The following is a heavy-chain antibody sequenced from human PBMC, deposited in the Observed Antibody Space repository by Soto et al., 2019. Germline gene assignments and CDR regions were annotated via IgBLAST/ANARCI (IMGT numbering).Heavy chain of an antibody. CDR2: IYYSGST. CDR1: GGSISSSSYY. Sequence: SETLSLTCTVSGGSISSSSYYWGWIRQPPGKGLEWIGSIYYSGSTYYNPSLKSRVTISVDTSKNQFSLKLSSVTAADTAVYYCARHENCSSTSCYVWGYYYYMDVWGKGTTVTVSS. V-gene: IGHV4-39*01. CDR3: ARHENCSSTSCYVWGYYYYMDV. D-gene: IGHD2-2*01. J-gene: IGHJ6*03.